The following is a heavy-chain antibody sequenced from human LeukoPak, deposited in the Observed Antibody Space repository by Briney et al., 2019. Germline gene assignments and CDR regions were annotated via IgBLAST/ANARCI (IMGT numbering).Heavy chain of an antibody. D-gene: IGHD2-15*01. CDR2: INHSGST. Sequence: PSETLSLTCAVYGGSFSGYYWSWIRQPPGKGLEWIGEINHSGSTNYNPSLKSRVTISVDKSKNQFSLNLNSVTAADTAVYYCARVGVVVLGLHHQYFDYWGQGTLVTVSS. CDR3: ARVGVVVLGLHHQYFDY. CDR1: GGSFSGYY. V-gene: IGHV4-34*01. J-gene: IGHJ4*02.